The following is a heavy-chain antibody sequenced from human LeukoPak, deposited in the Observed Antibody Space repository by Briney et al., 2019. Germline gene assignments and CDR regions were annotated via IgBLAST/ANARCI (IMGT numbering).Heavy chain of an antibody. CDR2: LSHSGSS. Sequence: KPSETLSLTCTVSGGSVSSYYWSWIRRPPGRGLEWIAYLSHSGSSDSNPSLTSRVTTLVDTSKNQFSLKLTSVTAADTAVYYCARARDANAWYAFDTWGHGTMVTVSS. CDR3: ARARDANAWYAFDT. V-gene: IGHV4-59*02. D-gene: IGHD5-24*01. J-gene: IGHJ3*02. CDR1: GGSVSSYY.